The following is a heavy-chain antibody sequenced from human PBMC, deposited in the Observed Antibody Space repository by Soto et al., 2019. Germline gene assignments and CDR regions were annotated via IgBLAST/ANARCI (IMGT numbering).Heavy chain of an antibody. J-gene: IGHJ3*01. D-gene: IGHD6-19*01. CDR3: ARSVVHQWLVHDAFDV. CDR1: GGSISSSY. Sequence: QVQLQESCPGLVKPSETLSLTCTVSGGSISSSYWSWIRQSPGKGLEWIAYIYYSGTTNYNPSLESRVTLSIDTSKNQLSLRLTSVTAADTAVYYCARSVVHQWLVHDAFDVWGRGTLVTVSS. CDR2: IYYSGTT. V-gene: IGHV4-59*01.